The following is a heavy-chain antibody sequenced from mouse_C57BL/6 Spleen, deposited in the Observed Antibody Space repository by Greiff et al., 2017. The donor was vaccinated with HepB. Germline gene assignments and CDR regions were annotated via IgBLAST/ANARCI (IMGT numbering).Heavy chain of an antibody. D-gene: IGHD2-3*01. CDR1: GYTFTDYE. Sequence: VQLQQSGAELVRPGASVTLSCKASGYTFTDYEMHWVKQTPVHGLEWIGAIDPETGGTAYNQKFKGKAILTADKSSSTAYMELRSLTSEDSAVYYCTRFVDGYYLGDYWGQGTTLTVSS. CDR2: IDPETGGT. V-gene: IGHV1-15*01. J-gene: IGHJ2*01. CDR3: TRFVDGYYLGDY.